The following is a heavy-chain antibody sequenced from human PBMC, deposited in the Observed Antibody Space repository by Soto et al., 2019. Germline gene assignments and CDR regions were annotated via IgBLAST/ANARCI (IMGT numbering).Heavy chain of an antibody. J-gene: IGHJ6*02. Sequence: SETLSLTCAVYGGSFTGNYRSWIRQPPGKGLEWIGEVNDSGSTNFNPSLKSRVTISVDTSEKQFTLKLTSVTAADTAVYYCATDSATSYFGMDVWGHGTTVIVSS. CDR2: VNDSGST. D-gene: IGHD1-26*01. CDR3: ATDSATSYFGMDV. CDR1: GGSFTGNY. V-gene: IGHV4-34*01.